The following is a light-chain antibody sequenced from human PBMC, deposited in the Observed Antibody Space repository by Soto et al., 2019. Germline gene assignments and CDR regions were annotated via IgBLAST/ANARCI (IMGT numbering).Light chain of an antibody. Sequence: EIVVTQSPATLSLSPGERATLSCRASQSIGYYLAWYQEKPGQAPRLLIYGVSTRATGIPDRFSGSGSGTDFTLTISSLEPEDFAVYYCQQRNDWPLTFGGGTKVDNK. CDR3: QQRNDWPLT. CDR2: GVS. CDR1: QSIGYY. J-gene: IGKJ4*01. V-gene: IGKV3-11*01.